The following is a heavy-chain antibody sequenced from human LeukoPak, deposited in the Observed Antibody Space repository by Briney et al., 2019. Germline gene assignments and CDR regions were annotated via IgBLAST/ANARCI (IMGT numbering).Heavy chain of an antibody. J-gene: IGHJ4*02. D-gene: IGHD4-17*01. CDR3: ASGTTVTNFAY. CDR1: GGSISSGGYY. V-gene: IGHV4-30-2*01. CDR2: IYHSGST. Sequence: SETLSLTCTVSGGSISSGGYYWSWIRQPPGKGLEWIGYIYHSGSTYYNPSLKSRVTISLDRSKNQFSLKLSSVTAADTAVYYCASGTTVTNFAYWGQGTLVTVSS.